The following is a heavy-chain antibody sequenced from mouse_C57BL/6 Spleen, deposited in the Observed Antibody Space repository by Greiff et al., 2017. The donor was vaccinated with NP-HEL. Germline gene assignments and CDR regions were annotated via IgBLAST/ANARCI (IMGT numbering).Heavy chain of an antibody. V-gene: IGHV14-4*01. D-gene: IGHD2-14*01. CDR2: IDPENGDT. J-gene: IGHJ3*01. Sequence: EVKLVESGAELVRPGASVKLSCTASGFNIKDDYMHWVKQRPEQGLEWIGWIDPENGDTEYASKFQGKATITADTSSTTAYLQLSSLTSEDTAVYYCTTEGTTKRSSAYWGQGTLVTVSA. CDR3: TTEGTTKRSSAY. CDR1: GFNIKDDY.